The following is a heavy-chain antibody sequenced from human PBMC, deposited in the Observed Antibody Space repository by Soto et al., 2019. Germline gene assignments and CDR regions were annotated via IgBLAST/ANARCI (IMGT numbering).Heavy chain of an antibody. CDR2: ISVTGGST. V-gene: IGHV3-23*01. CDR1: GFIFNSYA. J-gene: IGHJ2*01. D-gene: IGHD3-10*01. Sequence: EVQVLESGGGMVQPGGSLRLSCADSGFIFNSYAMSWVRQAPGKGLEWVAAISVTGGSTYYADSVKGRFTISRDNYKNSLYLQMNSLRSEDTAVYVCARQPDYYSGSGTFFFCWYLGLWGRGTLVAVSS. CDR3: ARQPDYYSGSGTFFFCWYLGL.